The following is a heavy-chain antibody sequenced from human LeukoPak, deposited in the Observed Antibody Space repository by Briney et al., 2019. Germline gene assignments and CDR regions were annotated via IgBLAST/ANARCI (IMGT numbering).Heavy chain of an antibody. Sequence: GASVKVSSKGSGHTFTIYGISWVRQAPGQGGGWMGWISAYNGNTNYAQKLQGRGTMTTDTSTSTAYMELRSLRSDDTAVYYCARDPGYSSGWYYDYWGQGTLVTVSS. CDR2: ISAYNGNT. J-gene: IGHJ4*02. CDR1: GHTFTIYG. V-gene: IGHV1-18*01. D-gene: IGHD6-19*01. CDR3: ARDPGYSSGWYYDY.